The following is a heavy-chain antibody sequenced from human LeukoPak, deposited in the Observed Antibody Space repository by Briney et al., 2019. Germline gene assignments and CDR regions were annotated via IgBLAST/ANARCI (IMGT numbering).Heavy chain of an antibody. Sequence: GGSLRLSCAASGFTFSRCWMSWVRQAPGKGLEWVANIKQDGSEKYYVDSVKGRCTISRDNAKNSLYLQMNSLRAEDTAVYYCAGGMYSGSFDPWGQGTLVTVSS. V-gene: IGHV3-7*02. CDR3: AGGMYSGSFDP. CDR2: IKQDGSEK. D-gene: IGHD1-26*01. CDR1: GFTFSRCW. J-gene: IGHJ5*02.